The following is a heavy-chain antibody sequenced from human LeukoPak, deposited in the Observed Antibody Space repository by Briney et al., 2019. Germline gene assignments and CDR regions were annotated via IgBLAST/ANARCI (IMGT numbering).Heavy chain of an antibody. CDR2: ISSSGTTT. J-gene: IGHJ4*02. Sequence: PGGSLRLSCVASGFTFSSYEMHWVRQAPGKGLEWVSFISSSGTTTYYPDSVKGRFTISRDNAKNSLYLQMNSLRADDTAVYFCAREGRDGYTRLYYFDYWGQGTLVTVSS. CDR3: AREGRDGYTRLYYFDY. D-gene: IGHD5-24*01. V-gene: IGHV3-48*03. CDR1: GFTFSSYE.